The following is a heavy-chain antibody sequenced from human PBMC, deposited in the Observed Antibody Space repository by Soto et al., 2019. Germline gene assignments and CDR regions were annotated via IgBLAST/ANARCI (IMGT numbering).Heavy chain of an antibody. J-gene: IGHJ4*02. CDR1: GFTFSDNG. CDR3: AKDRYRLCHYLDY. CDR2: ISSDGGHE. Sequence: PGGSLRLSCEASGFTFSDNGMHWVRQAPGKGLEWVAVISSDGGHEYYADSVQGRFTISRDNSKNTLYLQMNSLRAEDTAVYSCAKDRYRLCHYLDYWGQGTLVTVSS. V-gene: IGHV3-30*18. D-gene: IGHD3-10*02.